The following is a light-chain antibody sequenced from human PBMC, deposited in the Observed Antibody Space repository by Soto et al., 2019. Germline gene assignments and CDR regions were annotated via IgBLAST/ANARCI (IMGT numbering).Light chain of an antibody. V-gene: IGLV2-14*03. CDR3: NSYTGTSARYA. CDR1: SSDVGRYNY. J-gene: IGLJ1*01. Sequence: QSALTQPASVSGSPGQSITISCTGTSSDVGRYNYVSWYQQYPGRAPKLTIFDVTNRPSGVSPRFSGSKSGNTASLTISGLQAADEADYYCNSYTGTSARYAFGTGTKVTVL. CDR2: DVT.